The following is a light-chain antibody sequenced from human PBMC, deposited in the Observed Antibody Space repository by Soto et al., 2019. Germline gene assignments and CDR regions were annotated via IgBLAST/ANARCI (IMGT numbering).Light chain of an antibody. V-gene: IGKV1-39*01. CDR3: QQYHIYSGT. CDR2: VAS. J-gene: IGKJ1*01. CDR1: QTINIY. Sequence: DIQMTQSPSSLSASVGDSVTITCRASQTINIYLSWYQQKPGKAPKLLINVASTLQGGVPSRFSGSGSGTEFTLTITSLQPDDFATYYCQQYHIYSGTFGQGTKVDIK.